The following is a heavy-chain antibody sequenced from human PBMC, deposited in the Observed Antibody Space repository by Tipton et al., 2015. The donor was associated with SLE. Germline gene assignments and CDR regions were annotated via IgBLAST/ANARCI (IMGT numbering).Heavy chain of an antibody. Sequence: SLRLSCEASGFTFDSYAMSWVRQAPGKGLEWVSTISGGGGSTYYADSVKGRFTISRDNSKNTLYLQMNSLRAEDTAVYYCARERHDYGDYPFDYWGQGTLVTVSS. D-gene: IGHD4-17*01. V-gene: IGHV3-23*01. CDR2: ISGGGGST. J-gene: IGHJ4*02. CDR3: ARERHDYGDYPFDY. CDR1: GFTFDSYA.